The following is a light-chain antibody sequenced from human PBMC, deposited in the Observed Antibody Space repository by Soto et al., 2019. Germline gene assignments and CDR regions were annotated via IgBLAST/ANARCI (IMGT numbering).Light chain of an antibody. CDR1: SSNFGSNY. J-gene: IGLJ3*02. V-gene: IGLV1-47*01. CDR3: AAWDDSLSGWV. CDR2: RNN. Sequence: QSVLTQPPSASGTPGQRVTISCSGSSSNFGSNYVYWYHQLPGTAPKLLIYRNNQRPSGVPDRFSGSKSGTSASLAISGLRSEDEADYYCAAWDDSLSGWVFGGGTKLTVL.